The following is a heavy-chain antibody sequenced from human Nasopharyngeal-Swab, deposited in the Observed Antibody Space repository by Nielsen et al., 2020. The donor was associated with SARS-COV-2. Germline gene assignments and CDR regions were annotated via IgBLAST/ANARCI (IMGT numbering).Heavy chain of an antibody. CDR3: TRADFWSGYCDY. Sequence: GESLKISCTASGFTFGDYAMSWVRQAPGKGLEWVGFIRSKAYGGTTEYAASVKGRFIISRDDSKSIAYLQMNSLKTEDTAVYYCTRADFWSGYCDYWGQGTLVTVSS. CDR1: GFTFGDYA. V-gene: IGHV3-49*04. J-gene: IGHJ4*02. CDR2: IRSKAYGGTT. D-gene: IGHD3-3*01.